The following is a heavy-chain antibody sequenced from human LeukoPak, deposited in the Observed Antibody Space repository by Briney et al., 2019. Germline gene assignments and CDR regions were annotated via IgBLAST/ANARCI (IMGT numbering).Heavy chain of an antibody. V-gene: IGHV4-31*03. J-gene: IGHJ6*02. CDR2: IYYSGST. CDR3: ARDQRADFWSGNYYYYGMDV. Sequence: SETLSLTCTVSGGSISSGGYYWSWIRQHPGKGLEWIGYIYYSGSTYYNPSLKSRVTISVDTSKNQFSLKLSSVTAADTAVYYCARDQRADFWSGNYYYYGMDVWGQGTTVTVSS. CDR1: GGSISSGGYY. D-gene: IGHD3-3*01.